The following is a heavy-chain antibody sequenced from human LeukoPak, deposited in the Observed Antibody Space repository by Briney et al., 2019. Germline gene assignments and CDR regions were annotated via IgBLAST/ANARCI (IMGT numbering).Heavy chain of an antibody. CDR1: GFTFSSDA. Sequence: PGGSLRLSCAATGFTFSSDAMSCARQAPGKGLEWVSAISGGGGGTYYANSVKGRFTISRDNSKNTLYLQMNSLRAEDTAVYYCADEYFDISTGYFAEYFHHWGQGTLVTVSS. CDR3: ADEYFDISTGYFAEYFHH. CDR2: ISGGGGGT. D-gene: IGHD3-9*01. J-gene: IGHJ1*01. V-gene: IGHV3-23*01.